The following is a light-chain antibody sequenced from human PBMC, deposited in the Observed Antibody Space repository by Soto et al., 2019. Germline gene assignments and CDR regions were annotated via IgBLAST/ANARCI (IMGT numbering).Light chain of an antibody. V-gene: IGKV1-12*01. CDR2: GAS. J-gene: IGKJ5*01. CDR1: QGISNW. CDR3: QQANSFLAIT. Sequence: DIQMTQSPSSVSASVGDRVTITCRASQGISNWLAWYQQKPGKAPKLLISGASNLQRGVPSRFSGSGSGTEFTLTISSLQPEDFATYYCQQANSFLAITFGQGTRLEIK.